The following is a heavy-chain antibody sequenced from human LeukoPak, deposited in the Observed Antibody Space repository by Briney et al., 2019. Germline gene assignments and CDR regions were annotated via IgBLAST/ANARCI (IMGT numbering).Heavy chain of an antibody. CDR3: ASHHYHFWSGNYGMAV. CDR1: GYTFTSYG. V-gene: IGHV1-18*01. J-gene: IGHJ6*02. D-gene: IGHD3-3*01. Sequence: ASVKVSCKASGYTFTSYGISWVRQTPGQGLEWMGWISAYNGNTNYAQKLQGRVTMTTDTSTSTAYMELRSLRSDDTAVYYCASHHYHFWSGNYGMAVWGQGATVTVSS. CDR2: ISAYNGNT.